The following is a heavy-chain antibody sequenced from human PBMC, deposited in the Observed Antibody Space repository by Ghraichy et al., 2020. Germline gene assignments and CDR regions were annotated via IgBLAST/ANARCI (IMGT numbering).Heavy chain of an antibody. Sequence: SETLSLTCTVSGGSISSSSYYWGWIRQPPGKGLEWIGSIYYSGSTYYNPSLKSRVTISVDTSKNQFSLKLSSVTAADTAVYYCARDGYYYDSSGYYSPDIWGQGTMVTVSS. CDR2: IYYSGST. D-gene: IGHD3-22*01. V-gene: IGHV4-39*07. CDR1: GGSISSSSYY. CDR3: ARDGYYYDSSGYYSPDI. J-gene: IGHJ3*02.